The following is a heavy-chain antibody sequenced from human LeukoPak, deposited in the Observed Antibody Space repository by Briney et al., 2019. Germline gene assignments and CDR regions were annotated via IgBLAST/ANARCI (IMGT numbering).Heavy chain of an antibody. CDR3: ARANTNNDAFDI. CDR2: IYYSGST. V-gene: IGHV4-59*01. CDR1: ARSISSYY. J-gene: IGHJ3*02. Sequence: SETLSPTSSVAARSISSYYWSWIRQPPGKDLEWIGNIYYSGSTNDNPSLKTQVTISVDTSKNQFSLQLSSVTAADTAVYYCARANTNNDAFDIWGRGTLVTVSA. D-gene: IGHD3-16*01.